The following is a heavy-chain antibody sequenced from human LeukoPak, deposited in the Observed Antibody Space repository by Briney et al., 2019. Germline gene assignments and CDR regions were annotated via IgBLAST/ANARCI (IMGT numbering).Heavy chain of an antibody. D-gene: IGHD3-3*01. CDR1: GFTFSSNA. CDR3: ASGGNYDFWSGYIHY. CDR2: IWYDGSNK. V-gene: IGHV3-33*08. Sequence: GALRLSCAASGFTFSSNAMSWVRQAPGKGLEWVAVIWYDGSNKYYADSVKGRFTISRDNSKNTLYLQMNSLRAEDTAVYYCASGGNYDFWSGYIHYWGQGTLVTVSS. J-gene: IGHJ4*02.